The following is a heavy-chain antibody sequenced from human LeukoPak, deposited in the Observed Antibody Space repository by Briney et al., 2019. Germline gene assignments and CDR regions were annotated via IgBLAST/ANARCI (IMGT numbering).Heavy chain of an antibody. J-gene: IGHJ4*02. D-gene: IGHD6-13*01. CDR3: ARGGIAAAGMSFDY. Sequence: ASVKVSFKASGYTFTSYYMHWVRQAPGQGLEWMGIINPIGGSTRYAQKFQGRVTMTRDTSTSTVYMELSSLRSEDTAVYYCARGGIAAAGMSFDYWGQGTLVTVCS. CDR1: GYTFTSYY. CDR2: INPIGGST. V-gene: IGHV1-46*01.